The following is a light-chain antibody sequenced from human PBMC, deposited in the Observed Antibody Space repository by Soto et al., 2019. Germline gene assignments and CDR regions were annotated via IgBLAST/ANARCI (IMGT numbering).Light chain of an antibody. Sequence: EIVLTQSPATLSLSPGERATLSCRASQYIGGYLAWYQLRPGQGPRLLIFDAASRATGIPDRVSGSGSGTDFSLTISRLEPEDFAVYYCQQRASWPLTFGGGTKVEIK. V-gene: IGKV3-11*01. CDR3: QQRASWPLT. CDR2: DAA. CDR1: QYIGGY. J-gene: IGKJ4*01.